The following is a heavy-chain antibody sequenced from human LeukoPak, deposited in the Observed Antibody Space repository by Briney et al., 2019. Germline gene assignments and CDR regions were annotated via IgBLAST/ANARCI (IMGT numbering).Heavy chain of an antibody. J-gene: IGHJ4*02. D-gene: IGHD6-19*01. CDR1: GGSFSGYY. V-gene: IGHV4-34*01. CDR3: ARSSGWYVLPGYYFDY. Sequence: SETLSLTCAVYGGSFSGYYWSWIRQPPGKGLEWIGEINHSGSTNYNPSLKSRVTISVDTSKNQFSLKLSSVTAADTAVYYCARSSGWYVLPGYYFDYWGQGTLVTVSS. CDR2: INHSGST.